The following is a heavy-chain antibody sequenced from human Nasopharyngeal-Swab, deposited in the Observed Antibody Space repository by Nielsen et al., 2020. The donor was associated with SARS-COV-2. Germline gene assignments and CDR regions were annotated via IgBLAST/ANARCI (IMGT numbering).Heavy chain of an antibody. CDR1: GGSISSYY. Sequence: SETLSLTCTVSGGSISSYYWSWIRQPPAKGLEWIGYIYYRGSTNYNPSLKSRVTISVDTSKNQFSLKLSSVTAADTAVYYCARCIAAAGPYYYYMDVWGKGTTVTVSS. D-gene: IGHD6-13*01. CDR3: ARCIAAAGPYYYYMDV. CDR2: IYYRGST. J-gene: IGHJ6*03. V-gene: IGHV4-59*01.